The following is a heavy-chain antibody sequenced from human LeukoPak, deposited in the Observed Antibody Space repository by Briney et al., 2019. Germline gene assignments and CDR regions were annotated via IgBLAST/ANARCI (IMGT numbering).Heavy chain of an antibody. D-gene: IGHD3-3*01. Sequence: TLSLTCTVSGGSISSGSYYWSWIRQPAGKGLEWIGRIYTSGSTNYNPSLKSRVTISVDTSKNQFSLKLSSVTAADTAVYYCAGSLRFLEWLPQFDPWGQGTLVTVSS. CDR3: AGSLRFLEWLPQFDP. CDR1: GGSISSGSYY. V-gene: IGHV4-61*02. CDR2: IYTSGST. J-gene: IGHJ5*02.